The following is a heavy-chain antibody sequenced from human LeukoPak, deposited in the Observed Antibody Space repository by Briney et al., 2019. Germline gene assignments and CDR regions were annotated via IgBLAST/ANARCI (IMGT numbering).Heavy chain of an antibody. J-gene: IGHJ4*02. Sequence: GGSLRLSCAASGFPVSSNCMSWVRQAPGKGLEWVSVIYSGGSTYSADSVKGRFTISRDNSTNTVYLQMNNLGPEDTAMYYCAKEHSGWDHFDYWGQGTLVTVSS. CDR3: AKEHSGWDHFDY. V-gene: IGHV3-53*05. D-gene: IGHD5-12*01. CDR1: GFPVSSNC. CDR2: IYSGGST.